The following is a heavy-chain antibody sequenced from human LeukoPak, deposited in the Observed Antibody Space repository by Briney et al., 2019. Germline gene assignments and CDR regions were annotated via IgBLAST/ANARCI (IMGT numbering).Heavy chain of an antibody. CDR1: GFSFSSYG. Sequence: SVKVSCKASGFSFSSYGFSWVRQAPGQGLEWMGGIIPIFGTANYAQKFQGRVTITADKSTSTAYMELSSLRSEDTAVYYCAGGYSGYDSAVNAFDIWGQGTMVTVSS. V-gene: IGHV1-69*06. CDR2: IIPIFGTA. J-gene: IGHJ3*02. CDR3: AGGYSGYDSAVNAFDI. D-gene: IGHD5-12*01.